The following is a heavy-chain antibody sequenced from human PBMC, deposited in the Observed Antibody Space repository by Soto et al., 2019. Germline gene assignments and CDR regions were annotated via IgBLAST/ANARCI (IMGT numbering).Heavy chain of an antibody. CDR3: GSVFEY. CDR2: ISHDGSGT. Sequence: GGSLRLSCAASGFTFSNYWMHWVRQVPGRGLVWVSRISHDGSGTSYADSVKGRFTISRDNAKNTVYLQMNSLRAEDTAVYYCGSVFEYWGDGTLVTVSS. CDR1: GFTFSNYW. V-gene: IGHV3-74*01. J-gene: IGHJ4*01.